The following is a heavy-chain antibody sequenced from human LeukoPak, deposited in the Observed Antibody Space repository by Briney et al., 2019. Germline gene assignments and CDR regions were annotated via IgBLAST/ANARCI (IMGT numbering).Heavy chain of an antibody. CDR3: ARENLYGMDV. V-gene: IGHV4-59*01. Sequence: PSEALSLTCTVSGGSISSYYWSWIRQPPGKGLEWIGYIYYSGSTNYNPSLKSRVTISVDTSKNQFSLKLSSVTAADTAVYYCARENLYGMDVWGQGTTDTVSS. CDR2: IYYSGST. J-gene: IGHJ6*02. D-gene: IGHD1-14*01. CDR1: GGSISSYY.